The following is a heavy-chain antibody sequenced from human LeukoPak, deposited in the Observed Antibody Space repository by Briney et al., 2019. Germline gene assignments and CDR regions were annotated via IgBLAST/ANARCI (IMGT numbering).Heavy chain of an antibody. Sequence: PGGSLRLSCAASGFTFNNAWMSWVRQAPGKGREGVSVICSGGSTYYSESVKGRFTISRANAKTSLYLQMNSLTADDTALYYCARGETAYDILTGYYFVSQGVQFGGYFDYWGQGTLVTVSS. J-gene: IGHJ4*02. CDR3: ARGETAYDILTGYYFVSQGVQFGGYFDY. V-gene: IGHV3-53*01. D-gene: IGHD3-9*01. CDR2: ICSGGST. CDR1: GFTFNNAW.